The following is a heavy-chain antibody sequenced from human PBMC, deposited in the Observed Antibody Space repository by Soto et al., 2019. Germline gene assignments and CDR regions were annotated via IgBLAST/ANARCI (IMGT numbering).Heavy chain of an antibody. J-gene: IGHJ6*02. CDR3: ARAVTGMDV. V-gene: IGHV3-30-3*01. D-gene: IGHD2-21*02. Sequence: QVPLVQSGGGVVQHGRSLRLSCAASGFTLSDFAMHWVRQAPGKGLEWVALISNDGGIEHYGDSVRGRFTISRDTSKHLLYLPMTSLRVEDTAVYYCARAVTGMDVWGQGTTVSFSS. CDR1: GFTLSDFA. CDR2: ISNDGGIE.